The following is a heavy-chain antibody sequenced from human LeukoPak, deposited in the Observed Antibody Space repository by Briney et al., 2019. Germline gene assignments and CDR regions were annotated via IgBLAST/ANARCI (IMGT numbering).Heavy chain of an antibody. CDR1: GFTFSSYW. CDR3: ARTTVTAGRTNWFDP. J-gene: IGHJ5*02. CDR2: IKQDGSEK. D-gene: IGHD4-17*01. V-gene: IGHV3-7*01. Sequence: TGGSLRLSCAASGFTFSSYWMSWVRQAPGKGLEWVANIKQDGSEKYYVDSVKGRFTISRDNAKNSLYLQMNSLRAEDTAVYYCARTTVTAGRTNWFDPWGQGTLVIVSS.